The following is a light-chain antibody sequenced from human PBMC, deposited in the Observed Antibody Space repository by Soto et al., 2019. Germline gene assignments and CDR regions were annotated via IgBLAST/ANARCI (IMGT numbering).Light chain of an antibody. CDR2: AVN. CDR1: SEDIGAYDY. V-gene: IGLV2-14*01. Sequence: QSVLTQPPSASGSPGQSVTISCTGTSEDIGAYDYVSWYQQHPGKAPKLILYAVNDRPSGVSSRFSGSKSGNTASLTISGVQPDDEADYYCSSYRSSDTLEVFGTRTKVTVL. CDR3: SSYRSSDTLEV. J-gene: IGLJ1*01.